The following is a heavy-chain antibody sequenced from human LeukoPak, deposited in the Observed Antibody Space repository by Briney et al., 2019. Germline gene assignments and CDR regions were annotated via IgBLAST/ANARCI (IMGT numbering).Heavy chain of an antibody. J-gene: IGHJ6*02. CDR3: ARGGYCTNGVCHHPLQYYYYALDV. CDR2: MYPGDSDI. CDR1: GYSFTTYW. Sequence: GESLKISCMGSGYSFTTYWISWVRQTPGKGLEWMGIMYPGDSDIRYNPTFEGQVTISADKSISTAYLQWSSLKASDTAMYYCARGGYCTNGVCHHPLQYYYYALDVWGQGTTVTVSS. V-gene: IGHV5-51*01. D-gene: IGHD2-8*01.